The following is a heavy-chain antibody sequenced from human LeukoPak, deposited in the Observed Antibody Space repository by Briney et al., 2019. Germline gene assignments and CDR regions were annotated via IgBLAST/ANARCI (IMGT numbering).Heavy chain of an antibody. D-gene: IGHD3-3*01. CDR3: AKDPQSYDFWSGYLRPYYYYYYMDV. V-gene: IGHV3-23*01. Sequence: GGSLRLSCAASGFTFSSYAMSWVRQAPGKGLEWVSAISGSGGSTYYADSVKGRFTISRDNSKNTLYLQMNSLRAEDTAVYYCAKDPQSYDFWSGYLRPYYYYYYMDVWGKGTTVTVSS. CDR2: ISGSGGST. CDR1: GFTFSSYA. J-gene: IGHJ6*03.